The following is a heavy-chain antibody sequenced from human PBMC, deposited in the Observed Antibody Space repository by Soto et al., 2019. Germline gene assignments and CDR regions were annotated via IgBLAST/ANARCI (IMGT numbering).Heavy chain of an antibody. CDR2: IYYSGST. CDR1: GGSISSYY. J-gene: IGHJ5*02. D-gene: IGHD6-6*01. CDR3: ASYSRGEQLVVS. Sequence: SETLSLTCTVSGGSISSYYWSWIRQPPGKGLEWIGYIYYSGSTNYNPSLKSRVTISVDTSKNQFSLKLSSVTAADTAVYYCASYSRGEQLVVSWGQGTLVTVSS. V-gene: IGHV4-59*01.